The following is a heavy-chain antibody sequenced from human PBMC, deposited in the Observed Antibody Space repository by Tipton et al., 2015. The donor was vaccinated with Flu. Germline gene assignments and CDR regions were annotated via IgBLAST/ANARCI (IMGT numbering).Heavy chain of an antibody. V-gene: IGHV3-53*01. J-gene: IGHJ6*02. CDR1: GFTVSSNY. CDR2: IYIGGSI. CDR3: ARGREARGGHYGMDV. Sequence: SLRLSCAASGFTVSSNYMTWVRQAPGKGLEWVSVIYIGGSIYYADSVKGRFTISRDKSKNTVYLQMNSLRAEDTAVYYCARGREARGGHYGMDVWDQGP. D-gene: IGHD3-10*01.